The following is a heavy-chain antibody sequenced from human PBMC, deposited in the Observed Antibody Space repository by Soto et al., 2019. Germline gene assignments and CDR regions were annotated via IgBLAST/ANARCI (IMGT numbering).Heavy chain of an antibody. CDR1: SGSISSSNW. J-gene: IGHJ4*02. D-gene: IGHD4-17*01. CDR2: IYHSGDT. V-gene: IGHV4-4*02. Sequence: QVQLQESGPGLAKPSGTLSLTCDVSSGSISSSNWWSWVRQPPGKGLEWIGEIYHSGDTNYNPSLKSRVTISVDKSKNQFSLKLTSVTAADTAVYYCARVSRSTVTSLEYYFDYWGQGTLVTVSS. CDR3: ARVSRSTVTSLEYYFDY.